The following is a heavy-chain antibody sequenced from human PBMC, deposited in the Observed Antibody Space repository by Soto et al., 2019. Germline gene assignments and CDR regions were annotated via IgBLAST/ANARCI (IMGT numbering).Heavy chain of an antibody. D-gene: IGHD3-3*01. CDR3: ARAPPDYDFSSGYYNYYYYGMDV. J-gene: IGHJ6*02. CDR2: INPNSGGT. V-gene: IGHV1-2*04. Sequence: ASVKISCKASGYTFTGYYMHWVRQAPGQGLEWMGWINPNSGGTNYAEKFQGWVTMTRDTSISTAYMELSRLRSDDTTGYYCARAPPDYDFSSGYYNYYYYGMDVWGQGTTVTVSS. CDR1: GYTFTGYY.